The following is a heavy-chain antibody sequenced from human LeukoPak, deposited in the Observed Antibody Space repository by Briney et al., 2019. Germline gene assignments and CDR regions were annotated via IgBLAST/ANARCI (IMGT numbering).Heavy chain of an antibody. CDR2: ISAYNGNT. CDR1: GYTCTSYG. Sequence: ASVKVSCKASGYTCTSYGISWVRQAPGQGLEWMGWISAYNGNTNYAQKLQGRVTMTTDTSTSTAYMELRSLRSDDTAVYYCARVRGQWLDNWFDPWGQGTLVTVSS. CDR3: ARVRGQWLDNWFDP. D-gene: IGHD6-19*01. V-gene: IGHV1-18*01. J-gene: IGHJ5*02.